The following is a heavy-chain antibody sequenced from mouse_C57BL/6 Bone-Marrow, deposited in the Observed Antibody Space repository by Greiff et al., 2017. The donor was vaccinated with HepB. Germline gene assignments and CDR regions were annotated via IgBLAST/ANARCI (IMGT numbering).Heavy chain of an antibody. CDR3: AASDPPYYYGSSCYFGV. J-gene: IGHJ1*03. D-gene: IGHD1-1*01. V-gene: IGHV1-39*01. Sequence: VQLQQSGPELVKPGASVKISCKASGYSFTDYNMNWVKQSNGKSLEWIGVINPNYGTTSYNQKFKGKATLTVDQSSSTAYMQLNSLTSEDSAVYDCAASDPPYYYGSSCYFGVWGTGTTVTVSS. CDR2: INPNYGTT. CDR1: GYSFTDYN.